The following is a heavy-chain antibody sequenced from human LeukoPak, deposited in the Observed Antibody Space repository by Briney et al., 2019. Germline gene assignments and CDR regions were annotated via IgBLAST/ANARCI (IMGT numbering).Heavy chain of an antibody. V-gene: IGHV3-11*04. CDR1: GFTFSDYY. J-gene: IGHJ4*02. D-gene: IGHD6-19*01. Sequence: GGSLRLSCAASGFTFSDYYMSWIRQAPGKGLEWVSYISSSGSTIYYADSVKGRFTISRDNAKNSLYLQMNSLRAEDTAVYYCARESVAEAGSQHGSYDYWGQGTLVTVSS. CDR2: ISSSGSTI. CDR3: ARESVAEAGSQHGSYDY.